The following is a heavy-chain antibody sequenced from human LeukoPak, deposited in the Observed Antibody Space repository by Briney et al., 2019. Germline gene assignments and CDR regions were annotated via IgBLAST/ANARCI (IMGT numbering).Heavy chain of an antibody. V-gene: IGHV4-38-2*02. CDR2: IYHNGNT. CDR3: AREYSSSSRAFDI. CDR1: VYSIRMGYY. D-gene: IGHD6-6*01. J-gene: IGHJ3*02. Sequence: SETLSLTCAVSVYSIRMGYYWGWLGQPPGKGLKGIGSIYHNGNTYYNPSLKSRVTISGATSKNQFSLKLSSVTAADTAVSYCAREYSSSSRAFDIWGQGTMVTVSS.